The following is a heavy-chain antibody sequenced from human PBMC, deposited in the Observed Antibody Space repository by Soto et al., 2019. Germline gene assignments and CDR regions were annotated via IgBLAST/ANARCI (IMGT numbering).Heavy chain of an antibody. V-gene: IGHV4-34*01. CDR3: ARGRELYKTGNC. Sequence: PSETLSLTCAVDGGSSSDYYWSCIRQPPGKGLEWIGEIHFSGTINYNPSLMRRATTAIDTLKNQSSLELRSVTAADTAFYYSARGRELYKTGNCSGQGSQVT. CDR1: GGSSSDYY. D-gene: IGHD1-1*01. J-gene: IGHJ4*02. CDR2: IHFSGTI.